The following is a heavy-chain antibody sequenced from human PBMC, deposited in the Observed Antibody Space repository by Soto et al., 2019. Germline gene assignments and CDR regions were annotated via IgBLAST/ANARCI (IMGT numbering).Heavy chain of an antibody. CDR2: ISAYNGNT. Sequence: QVQLVQSGAEVKKPGASVKVSFKASGYTFTSYGVSWVRQAPGQGLEWMGWISAYNGNTNYAQKLQGRVTMTTDTSTSTAYMELRSLRSDDTAVYYCASSYCGGDCYSVYYYYGMDVWGQGTTVTVSS. CDR1: GYTFTSYG. J-gene: IGHJ6*02. CDR3: ASSYCGGDCYSVYYYYGMDV. D-gene: IGHD2-21*02. V-gene: IGHV1-18*01.